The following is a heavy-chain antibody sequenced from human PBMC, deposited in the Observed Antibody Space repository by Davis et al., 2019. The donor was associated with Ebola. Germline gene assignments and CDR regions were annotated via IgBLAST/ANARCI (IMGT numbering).Heavy chain of an antibody. CDR2: IYTSGST. Sequence: PSETLSLTCTVSGGSISSYYWSWIRQPAGKGLEWIGRIYTSGSTNYNPSLKSRVTMSVDTSKNQFSLKLSSVTAADTAVYYCARGDIVVVPALYYYGMDVWGQGTTVTVSS. CDR1: GGSISSYY. V-gene: IGHV4-4*07. J-gene: IGHJ6*02. D-gene: IGHD2-2*01. CDR3: ARGDIVVVPALYYYGMDV.